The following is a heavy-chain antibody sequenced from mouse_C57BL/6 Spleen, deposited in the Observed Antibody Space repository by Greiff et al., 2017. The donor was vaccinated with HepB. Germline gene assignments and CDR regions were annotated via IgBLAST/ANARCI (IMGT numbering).Heavy chain of an antibody. J-gene: IGHJ4*01. CDR2: IYPRDGST. Sequence: VPLPQSDAAFVPPGASFQLSCPVSGSTFPAHPLPCIPQRPEQGLELIGYIYPRDGSTKYNEKFKGKATLTADKSSSTAYMQLNSLTSEDSAVYFCARGERKLGREGAMDYWGQGTSVTVSS. CDR1: GSTFPAHP. V-gene: IGHV1-78*01. CDR3: ARGERKLGREGAMDY.